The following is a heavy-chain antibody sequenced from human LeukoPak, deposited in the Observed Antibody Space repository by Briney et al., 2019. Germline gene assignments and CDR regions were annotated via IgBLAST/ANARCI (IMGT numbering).Heavy chain of an antibody. J-gene: IGHJ4*01. CDR1: GFTFNTYS. Sequence: GGSLRLSCAASGFTFNTYSMNWVRQAPGKGLEWVSSISSNSRDIYYADSVKGRFTISRDNAKNSLHLQMNSLRAEDTAVYYCARDDRDISSYRFDYCGHGILVTVSS. V-gene: IGHV3-21*01. D-gene: IGHD6-6*01. CDR3: ARDDRDISSYRFDY. CDR2: ISSNSRDI.